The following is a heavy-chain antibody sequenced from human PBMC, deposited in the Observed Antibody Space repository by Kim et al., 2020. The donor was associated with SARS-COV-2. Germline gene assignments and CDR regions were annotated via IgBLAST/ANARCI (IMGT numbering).Heavy chain of an antibody. J-gene: IGHJ4*02. CDR2: I. V-gene: IGHV3-11*01. D-gene: IGHD5-12*01. CDR3: VGRTLVATMDY. Sequence: IYYANPVKGRFTISRDNAKNSLYLQMNSLRAEDTAVYYCVGRTLVATMDYWGQGTLVTVSS.